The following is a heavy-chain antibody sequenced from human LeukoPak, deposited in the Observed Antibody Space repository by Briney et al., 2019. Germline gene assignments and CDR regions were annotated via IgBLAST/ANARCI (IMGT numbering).Heavy chain of an antibody. D-gene: IGHD3-9*01. CDR3: ATSLSRLDYFDY. CDR1: AYSFTNVD. J-gene: IGHJ4*02. V-gene: IGHV1-8*03. CDR2: MNPTSGHA. Sequence: ASVNVSGETSAYSFTNVDINWVRHTTGQGLEWMGWMNPTSGHAGSARKFRGRVTITWNTSISTAYMELSSLTSDDTAVYYCATSLSRLDYFDYWDQGTLVTVSS.